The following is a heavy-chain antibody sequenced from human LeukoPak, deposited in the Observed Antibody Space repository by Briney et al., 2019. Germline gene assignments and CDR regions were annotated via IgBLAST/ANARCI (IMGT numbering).Heavy chain of an antibody. J-gene: IGHJ4*02. CDR3: TRGYTIFDY. D-gene: IGHD3-16*02. Sequence: GGSLRLSCAASGFTFSRYWMHWVRQAPGKGLVWVSRINTELSSTSYADSVKGRFTISRDNAKNTLYLQMNSLRVEDTAVYYCTRGYTIFDYWGQGTLVTVSS. CDR2: INTELSST. V-gene: IGHV3-74*01. CDR1: GFTFSRYW.